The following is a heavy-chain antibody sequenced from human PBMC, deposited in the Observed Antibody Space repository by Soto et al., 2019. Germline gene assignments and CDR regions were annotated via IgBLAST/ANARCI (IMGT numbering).Heavy chain of an antibody. CDR1: GFTFSSYS. J-gene: IGHJ4*02. CDR2: ISSSGSTI. CDR3: AREEDGYNYY. Sequence: EVQLVESGGGLVQPGGSLRLSCAASGFTFSSYSMNWVRQAPGKGLEWVSYISSSGSTIYYAGSVKGRFTIPRDNAKISLYRQLNSRRDGDTAVYYCAREEDGYNYYWGQGTLVTVSS. D-gene: IGHD5-12*01. V-gene: IGHV3-48*02.